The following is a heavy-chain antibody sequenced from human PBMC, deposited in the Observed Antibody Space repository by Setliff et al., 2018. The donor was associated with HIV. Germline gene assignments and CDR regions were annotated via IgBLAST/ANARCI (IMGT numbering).Heavy chain of an antibody. CDR1: GFTFNDYA. CDR3: ARAGYCSGGNCHTHYFDS. V-gene: IGHV3-30*04. D-gene: IGHD2-15*01. J-gene: IGHJ4*02. CDR2: ISHDGRNQ. Sequence: GGSLRPSCVASGFTFNDYAIHWVRQVPGKGLEWVAIISHDGRNQNYADSVKGRFTISRDNSKNTLYLQMNSLRPEDTAVYFCARAGYCSGGNCHTHYFDSWGQGTLVTVSS.